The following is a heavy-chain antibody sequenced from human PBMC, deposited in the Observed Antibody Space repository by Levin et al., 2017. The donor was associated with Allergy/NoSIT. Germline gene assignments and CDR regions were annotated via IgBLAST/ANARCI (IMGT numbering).Heavy chain of an antibody. J-gene: IGHJ4*02. D-gene: IGHD6-19*01. CDR3: AREIVAVASSDVGRSY. Sequence: GGSLRLSCAASGFTFSIYSMNWVRQAPGKGLEWVSSISSSSGYISYADSVKGRFTISRDNAKNSLYLQMNSLRAEDTAVYYCAREIVAVASSDVGRSYWGQGTLVTVAS. V-gene: IGHV3-21*01. CDR1: GFTFSIYS. CDR2: ISSSSGYI.